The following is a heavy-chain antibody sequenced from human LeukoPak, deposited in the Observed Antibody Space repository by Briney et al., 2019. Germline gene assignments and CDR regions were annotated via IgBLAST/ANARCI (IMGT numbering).Heavy chain of an antibody. CDR1: RYTFTSYT. Sequence: ASVKVSCKASRYTFTSYTITWVRQAPGQGLEWVGWISAYNGNTKYAQKLQGRVTMTTDTSTSTAHMELRNLIAGDTAVYYCARVLYCGANGYAFDDWGQRTLVTVSS. CDR3: ARVLYCGANGYAFDD. CDR2: ISAYNGNT. D-gene: IGHD2-21*02. V-gene: IGHV1-18*01. J-gene: IGHJ4*02.